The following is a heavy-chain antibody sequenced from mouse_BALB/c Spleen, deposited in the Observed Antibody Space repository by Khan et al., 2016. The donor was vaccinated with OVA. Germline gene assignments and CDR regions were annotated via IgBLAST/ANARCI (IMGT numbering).Heavy chain of an antibody. CDR2: ISYDGSN. Sequence: EVQLQESGPGLVKPSQSLSLTCSVTGYSITSGYYWSWIRQFPGNRLEWMGYISYDGSNNYNPSLKNRISITRDTSKKQFFLKLNSVTTVDTATYYCASKSYGKGAYWGQGTLVTVSA. D-gene: IGHD2-1*01. J-gene: IGHJ3*01. CDR3: ASKSYGKGAY. CDR1: GYSITSGYY. V-gene: IGHV3-6*02.